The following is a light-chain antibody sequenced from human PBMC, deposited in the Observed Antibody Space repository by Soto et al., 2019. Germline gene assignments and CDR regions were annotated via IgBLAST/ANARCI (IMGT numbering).Light chain of an antibody. Sequence: EIVLTQSPGTLSLSPGERATLSCRASQSFNSIYLAWYQQKPGQAPRLLIYGASSRATGIPDRFSGSGSGTDFTLTISRLEPEDFAMYYCQQYGSLSWTFGQGTKV. CDR1: QSFNSIY. CDR2: GAS. CDR3: QQYGSLSWT. J-gene: IGKJ1*01. V-gene: IGKV3-20*01.